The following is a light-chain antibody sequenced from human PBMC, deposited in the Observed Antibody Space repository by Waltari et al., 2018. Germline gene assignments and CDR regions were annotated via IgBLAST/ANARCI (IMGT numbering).Light chain of an antibody. CDR2: EVT. CDR1: SSDVGGYNY. V-gene: IGLV2-14*01. J-gene: IGLJ1*01. CDR3: ISYTSSGTYV. Sequence: QSALTQPASVSGSPGQSIAFSCTGTSSDVGGYNYFSWYQQHPGKAPKLMIYEVTKRPSGISNRFSGSKSGYTASLTISGLQAEDEADYYCISYTSSGTYVFGTGTKVTVL.